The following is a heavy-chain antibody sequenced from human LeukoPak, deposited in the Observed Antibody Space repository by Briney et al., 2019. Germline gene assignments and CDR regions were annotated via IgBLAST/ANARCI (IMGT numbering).Heavy chain of an antibody. V-gene: IGHV4-39*01. CDR1: GGSISSSSYY. CDR3: ARHFPDADYVHYYYYYMDV. D-gene: IGHD4-17*01. CDR2: IYYSGST. Sequence: SEALSLTCTVSGGSISSSSYYWGWIRQPAGKGLEWIGSIYYSGSTYYNPSLKSRVTISVDTSKNQFSLKLSSVTAADTAVYYCARHFPDADYVHYYYYYMDVWGKGTTVTISS. J-gene: IGHJ6*03.